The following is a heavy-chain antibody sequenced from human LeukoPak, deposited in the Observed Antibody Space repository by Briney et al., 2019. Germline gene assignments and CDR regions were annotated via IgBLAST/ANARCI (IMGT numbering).Heavy chain of an antibody. D-gene: IGHD2-8*01. V-gene: IGHV4-34*01. J-gene: IGHJ4*02. CDR3: ARGRSNGWFY. CDR2: INHSGST. Sequence: PSETLSLTCAVYGGSFSGYYWSWIRQPPRKGLEWIGEINHSGSTNYNPSLKSRVTISVDTSKNQFSLKLSSVTAADTAVYYCARGRSNGWFYWGQGTLVTVSS. CDR1: GGSFSGYY.